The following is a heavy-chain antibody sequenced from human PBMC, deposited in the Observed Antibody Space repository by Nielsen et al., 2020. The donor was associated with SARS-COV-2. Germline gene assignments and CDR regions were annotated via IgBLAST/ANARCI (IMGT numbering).Heavy chain of an antibody. CDR3: ARDDYGDYADY. V-gene: IGHV3-7*03. D-gene: IGHD4-17*01. CDR2: IKQDGSEK. Sequence: GGSLRLSCAASGFTFSSYGMHWARQAPGKGLEWVANIKQDGSEKYYVDSVKGRFTISRDNAKNSLYLQMNSLRAEDTAVYYCARDDYGDYADYWGQGTLVTVSS. J-gene: IGHJ4*02. CDR1: GFTFSSYG.